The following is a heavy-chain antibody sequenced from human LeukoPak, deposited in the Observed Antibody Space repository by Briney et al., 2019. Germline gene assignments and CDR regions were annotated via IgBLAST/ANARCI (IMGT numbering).Heavy chain of an antibody. CDR2: IYTSGTT. Sequence: SEALSLTCSVSGGSISSFYCNWMRQPAGKGLEWIGRIYTSGTTTYNPSLKSRVTMSVDTSKNQFSLKLSSVTAADTAVYYCARDSGTTGEVKFDPWGQGTLVTVSS. CDR1: GGSISSFY. V-gene: IGHV4-4*07. D-gene: IGHD3-10*01. CDR3: ARDSGTTGEVKFDP. J-gene: IGHJ5*02.